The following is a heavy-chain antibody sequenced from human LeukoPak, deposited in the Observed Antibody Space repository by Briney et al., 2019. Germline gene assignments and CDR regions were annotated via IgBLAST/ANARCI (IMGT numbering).Heavy chain of an antibody. CDR1: GGTFSSYA. CDR3: ARDVDYYDSSGYDAFDI. D-gene: IGHD3-22*01. Sequence: VASVKVSCKASGGTFSSYAISWVRQAPGQGLEWMGRIIPILGIANYAQKFQGRVTITADKSTSTAYMELSSLRSEDTAVYYCARDVDYYDSSGYDAFDIWGQGTMVTVS. V-gene: IGHV1-69*04. J-gene: IGHJ3*02. CDR2: IIPILGIA.